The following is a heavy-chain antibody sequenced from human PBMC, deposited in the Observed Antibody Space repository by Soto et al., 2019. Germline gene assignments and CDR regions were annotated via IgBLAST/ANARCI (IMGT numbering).Heavy chain of an antibody. Sequence: QVPLVESGGGVVQPGRSLRLSCAASGFIFSAYGMHWVRQAPGKGLEWVAFISYDGSNKQYVDSVKGRFTISRDNSKEKVYLQMNSLRDEDRAVYHCAKDLSSPTYGLEDWGQGTTVTVSS. CDR2: ISYDGSNK. CDR1: GFIFSAYG. J-gene: IGHJ6*02. V-gene: IGHV3-30*18. CDR3: AKDLSSPTYGLED.